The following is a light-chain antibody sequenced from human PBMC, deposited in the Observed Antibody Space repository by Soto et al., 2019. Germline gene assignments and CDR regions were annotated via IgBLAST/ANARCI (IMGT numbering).Light chain of an antibody. Sequence: QSALTQSRSVSGSPGQSVTISCTGTSSDVGGYNYVSWYQQHPGKAPKLMIYDVTKRPSGVPDRFSGSKSGNRASLTISGLQAEDEADYYCCSYAGSSTSMFGGGTKLTVL. CDR1: SSDVGGYNY. CDR2: DVT. J-gene: IGLJ3*02. V-gene: IGLV2-11*01. CDR3: CSYAGSSTSM.